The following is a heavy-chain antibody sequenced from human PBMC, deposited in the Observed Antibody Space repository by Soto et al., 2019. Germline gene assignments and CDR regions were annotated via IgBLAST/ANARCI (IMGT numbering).Heavy chain of an antibody. CDR2: IWDDGSNK. Sequence: HVQLVESGGVVVQPGRSLRLSCAASGFTFSSYAMHWVRQAPGKGLEWVLVIWDDGSNKYYADSVKCRFNISRDNSKNTLYLQMNSLRAEDTAVYYCARDAAYYGMDVWGQGTPVTVSS. J-gene: IGHJ6*02. D-gene: IGHD2-15*01. CDR3: ARDAAYYGMDV. V-gene: IGHV3-33*01. CDR1: GFTFSSYA.